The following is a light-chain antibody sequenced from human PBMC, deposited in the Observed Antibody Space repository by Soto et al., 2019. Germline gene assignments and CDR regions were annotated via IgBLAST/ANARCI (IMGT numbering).Light chain of an antibody. V-gene: IGKV1-8*01. CDR2: GAS. CDR3: QQYYIYPWT. Sequence: AIRMTQSPSSLSASTGDRVTITCGASQGISSYLAWYQQKPGKAPNLLIYGASTLQSGVPSRFSGSGSGTDFTLTISCLQSEDFATYFCQQYYIYPWTFGQGTKVDI. CDR1: QGISSY. J-gene: IGKJ1*01.